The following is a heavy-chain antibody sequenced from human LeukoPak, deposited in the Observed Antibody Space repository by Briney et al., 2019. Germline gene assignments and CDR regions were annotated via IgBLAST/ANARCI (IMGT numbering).Heavy chain of an antibody. J-gene: IGHJ5*02. Sequence: GASVKVSCKASGYTFTSYYMHWVRQAPGQGLEWMGIINPSGGSTSYAQKFQGRVTMTRDMSTSTVYMELSSLRSEDTAVYYCARSDVGMITFGGVIVPPGIDPWGQGTLVTVSS. CDR3: ARSDVGMITFGGVIVPPGIDP. CDR1: GYTFTSYY. V-gene: IGHV1-46*01. CDR2: INPSGGST. D-gene: IGHD3-16*02.